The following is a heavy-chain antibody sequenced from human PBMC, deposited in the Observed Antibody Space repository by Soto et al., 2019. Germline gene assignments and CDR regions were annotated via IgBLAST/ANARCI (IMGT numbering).Heavy chain of an antibody. V-gene: IGHV4-59*08. CDR1: GGSISSYY. CDR2: MYNRGGT. D-gene: IGHD3-10*01. CDR3: ASMGYHYGSGSYPLDY. J-gene: IGHJ4*02. Sequence: QVQLQESGPGLVKPSETLSLTCTVSGGSISSYYWTWIRQPPGKGLEWIGFMYNRGGTHYNPSLKIRVTISLDTSKNQFSLNLRSVTAADTAVYYCASMGYHYGSGSYPLDYWGQGTLVTVSS.